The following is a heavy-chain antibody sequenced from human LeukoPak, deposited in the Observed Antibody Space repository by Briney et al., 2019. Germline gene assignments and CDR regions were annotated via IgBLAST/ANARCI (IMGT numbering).Heavy chain of an antibody. J-gene: IGHJ4*02. CDR3: ARQIGVSIDY. V-gene: IGHV3-30*02. Sequence: PGGSLRLSCAASRFTFGSFDMHWVRQAPGKGLEWVTVIRFDGSNKYYADSVKGRFTISRDNSKNTLYLQMSSLRPEDTAVYYCARQIGVSIDYWGQGTLVTVSS. CDR2: IRFDGSNK. CDR1: RFTFGSFD. D-gene: IGHD5/OR15-5a*01.